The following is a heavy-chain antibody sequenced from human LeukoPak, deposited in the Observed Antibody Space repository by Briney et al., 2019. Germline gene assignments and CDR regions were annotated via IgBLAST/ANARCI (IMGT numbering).Heavy chain of an antibody. Sequence: GGSLRLSCAASGFTFSSYWMHWVRQAPGKGLVWVSRINSDGSSTSYADSVKGRFTISRDNAKNMLYLQMNSLRAEDTAVYYCAKVPTPASYCGGDCYSGGFDYWGQGTLVTVSS. J-gene: IGHJ4*02. CDR1: GFTFSSYW. V-gene: IGHV3-74*01. D-gene: IGHD2-21*02. CDR3: AKVPTPASYCGGDCYSGGFDY. CDR2: INSDGSST.